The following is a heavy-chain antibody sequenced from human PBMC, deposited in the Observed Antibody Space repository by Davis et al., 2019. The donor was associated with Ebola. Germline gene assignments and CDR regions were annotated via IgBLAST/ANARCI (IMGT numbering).Heavy chain of an antibody. CDR2: ISAYNGNT. D-gene: IGHD2-15*01. Sequence: ASVKVSCKASGDTFTSYGISWVRQAPGQGLEWMGWISAYNGNTNYAQKLQGRVTMTTDTFTSTAYMELRSLRSDDTAVYYCAREGASAATYYYYAMDVWGQGTTVTVSS. CDR3: AREGASAATYYYYAMDV. J-gene: IGHJ6*02. CDR1: GDTFTSYG. V-gene: IGHV1-18*04.